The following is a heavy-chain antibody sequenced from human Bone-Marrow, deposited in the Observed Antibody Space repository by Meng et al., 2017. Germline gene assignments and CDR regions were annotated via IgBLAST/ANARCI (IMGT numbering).Heavy chain of an antibody. V-gene: IGHV1-2*06. D-gene: IGHD2-8*01. Sequence: ASAKVSCKASGYTFTGYYMHWVRQAPGQGLEWMGRINPNSGGTNYAQKFQGRVTMTRNTSISTAYMELSSLRSEDTAVYYCAVSMLSDYYYYGMDVWGQGTTVTVSS. CDR1: GYTFTGYY. J-gene: IGHJ6*02. CDR2: INPNSGGT. CDR3: AVSMLSDYYYYGMDV.